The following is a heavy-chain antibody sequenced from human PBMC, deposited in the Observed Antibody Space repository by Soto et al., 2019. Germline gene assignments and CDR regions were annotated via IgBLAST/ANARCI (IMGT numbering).Heavy chain of an antibody. D-gene: IGHD2-2*01. CDR2: ISYDGDNK. V-gene: IGHV3-30-3*01. J-gene: IGHJ6*02. CDR3: ARGTTTAALSAMDV. CDR1: GFTFSYHA. Sequence: QVQLVESGGGVVQPGRSLRLSCAASGFTFSYHALNWVRQAPGKGLEWVAVISYDGDNKYIAESVKGRFTISRDNSKNTVSLKMNSPRADDTAMYFCARGTTTAALSAMDVWGQGTTVTVSS.